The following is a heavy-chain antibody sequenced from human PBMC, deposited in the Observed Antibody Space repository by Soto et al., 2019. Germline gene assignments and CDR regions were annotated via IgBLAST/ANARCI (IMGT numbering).Heavy chain of an antibody. CDR1: GYTFTGYY. CDR3: ASTYCSSTSCYRNPGTY. CDR2: INPNSGGT. V-gene: IGHV1-2*04. Sequence: GASVKVSCKASGYTFTGYYMHWVRQAPGQGLEWMGWINPNSGGTNYAQKFQGWVTMTRDTSISTAYMELSRLRSDDTAVYYCASTYCSSTSCYRNPGTYWGQGTLVTVSS. D-gene: IGHD2-2*01. J-gene: IGHJ1*01.